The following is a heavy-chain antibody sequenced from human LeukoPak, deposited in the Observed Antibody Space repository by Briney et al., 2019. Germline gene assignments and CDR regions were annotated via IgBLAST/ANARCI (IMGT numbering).Heavy chain of an antibody. D-gene: IGHD3/OR15-3a*01. CDR1: GGSISSSSAY. CDR3: VSPRGLRYCYFDY. J-gene: IGHJ4*02. CDR2: IYERKNT. V-gene: IGHV4-39*01. Sequence: SEGLSLTCTVSGGSISSSSAYWGWIRQPPGKGLEWIGSIYERKNTYYNPSLKSRVTISADTPKNQSTLTLGSVSATDTAVYYCVSPRGLRYCYFDYWRQGTLVRVLS.